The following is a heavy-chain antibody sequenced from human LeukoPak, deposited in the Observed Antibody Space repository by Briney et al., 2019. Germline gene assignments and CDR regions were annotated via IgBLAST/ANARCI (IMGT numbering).Heavy chain of an antibody. CDR2: ISAYNGNT. J-gene: IGHJ4*02. V-gene: IGHV1-18*01. CDR1: GYTFTSYG. Sequence: ASVKVSCKASGYTFTSYGISWVRQAPGQGLEWMGWISAYNGNTNYAQKLQGRVTMTTDTSTSTAYMELRSLRSDDTAVYYCARGTTPPLYYDFWSGYYLYYYFDYWGQGTLVTVSS. D-gene: IGHD3-3*01. CDR3: ARGTTPPLYYDFWSGYYLYYYFDY.